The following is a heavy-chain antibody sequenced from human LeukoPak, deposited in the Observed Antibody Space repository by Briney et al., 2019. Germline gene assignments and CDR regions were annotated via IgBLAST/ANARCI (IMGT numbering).Heavy chain of an antibody. D-gene: IGHD4-23*01. J-gene: IGHJ4*02. CDR2: ISGSGGST. V-gene: IGHV3-23*01. Sequence: GGSLRLSCAASGFTFSSYGMSWDRQAPGKGLEWVSAISGSGGSTYYADSVKGRFTISRDNSKNTLYLQMNSLRAEDTAVYYCAKPYDYGGFDYWGQGTLVTVSS. CDR1: GFTFSSYG. CDR3: AKPYDYGGFDY.